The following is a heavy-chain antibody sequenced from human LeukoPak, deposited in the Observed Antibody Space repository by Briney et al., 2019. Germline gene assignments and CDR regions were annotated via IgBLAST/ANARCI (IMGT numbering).Heavy chain of an antibody. Sequence: ASVKVSCKASGYTFTSYGISWMRQAPGPGLEWMGWISAYNGNTNYAQKLQGRVTMTTDTSTSTAYMELRSLRSDDTAVYYCARDPYYDFWSGYYRDEYSYGMDVWGQGTTVTVSS. V-gene: IGHV1-18*01. CDR1: GYTFTSYG. J-gene: IGHJ6*02. CDR3: ARDPYYDFWSGYYRDEYSYGMDV. D-gene: IGHD3-3*01. CDR2: ISAYNGNT.